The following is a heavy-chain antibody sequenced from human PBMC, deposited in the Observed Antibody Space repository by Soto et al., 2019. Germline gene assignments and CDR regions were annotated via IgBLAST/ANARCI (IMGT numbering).Heavy chain of an antibody. CDR2: ISSNGGST. CDR1: GFTFSSYA. CDR3: VKDPYYYDSSGSPYPDYYFDY. D-gene: IGHD3-22*01. J-gene: IGHJ4*02. Sequence: GGSLRLSCSASGFTFSSYAMHWVRQAPGKGLEYVSAISSNGGSTYYADSVKGRFTISRDNSKNTLYLQMSSLRAEDTAVYYCVKDPYYYDSSGSPYPDYYFDYWGQGTLVTVSS. V-gene: IGHV3-64D*08.